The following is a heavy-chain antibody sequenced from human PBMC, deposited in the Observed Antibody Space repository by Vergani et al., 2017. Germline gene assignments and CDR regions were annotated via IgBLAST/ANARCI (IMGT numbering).Heavy chain of an antibody. J-gene: IGHJ6*02. CDR2: IYHSGST. D-gene: IGHD3-9*01. CDR1: GYSISSGYY. Sequence: QVQLQESGPGLVKPSETLSLTCTVSGYSISSGYYWGWIRQPPGKGLEWIGSIYHSGSTYYNPSLNSRVTMSVDTSKNQFSLKLRSVTAADTAVYFCARVMYRDEASTGYRLEGMDIWGQGTTVTISS. CDR3: ARVMYRDEASTGYRLEGMDI. V-gene: IGHV4-38-2*02.